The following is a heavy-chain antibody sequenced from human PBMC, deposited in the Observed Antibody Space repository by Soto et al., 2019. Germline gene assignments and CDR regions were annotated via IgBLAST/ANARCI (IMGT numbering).Heavy chain of an antibody. V-gene: IGHV1-8*01. J-gene: IGHJ5*02. CDR3: ARSGQVGNWFDP. CDR1: GYTFTSYD. D-gene: IGHD3-3*01. Sequence: QVQLVQSGAEVKKPGASVKVSCKASGYTFTSYDINWVRQATGQGLEWMGWMNPNSGNTGYAPKSQGRVTMTRNTSISTAYMELSSLRSEDTAVYYRARSGQVGNWFDPWGQGTLVTVSS. CDR2: MNPNSGNT.